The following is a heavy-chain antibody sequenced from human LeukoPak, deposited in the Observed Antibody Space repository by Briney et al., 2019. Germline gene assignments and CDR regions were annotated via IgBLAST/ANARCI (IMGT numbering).Heavy chain of an antibody. CDR3: AKDLTRYGSGSYSLFDY. D-gene: IGHD3-10*01. CDR1: GFTFSSYA. V-gene: IGHV3-23*01. J-gene: IGHJ4*02. Sequence: GGSLRLSCAASGFTFSSYAMRWVRQAPGKGLEWVSAISGSGGSTYYADSVKGRFTISRDNSKNTLYLQMNSLRAEDTAVYYCAKDLTRYGSGSYSLFDYWGQGTLVTVSS. CDR2: ISGSGGST.